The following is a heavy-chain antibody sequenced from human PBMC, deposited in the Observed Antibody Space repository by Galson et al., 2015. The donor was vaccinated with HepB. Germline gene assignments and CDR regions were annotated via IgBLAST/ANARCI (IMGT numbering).Heavy chain of an antibody. V-gene: IGHV3-21*01. CDR3: ARDRVKMAAAAPGY. J-gene: IGHJ4*02. CDR2: ISSSSSYI. Sequence: SLRLSCAASGFTFSSYSMNWVRQAPGKGLEWVSSISSSSSYIYYADSVKGRFTISRDNAKNSLYLQMNSLRAEDTAVYYCARDRVKMAAAAPGYWGQGTLVTVSS. D-gene: IGHD6-13*01. CDR1: GFTFSSYS.